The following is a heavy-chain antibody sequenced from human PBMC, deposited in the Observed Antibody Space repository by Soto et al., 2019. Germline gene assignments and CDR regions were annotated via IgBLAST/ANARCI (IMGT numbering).Heavy chain of an antibody. J-gene: IGHJ4*02. Sequence: EVQLLQSGGGLVQPGGSLRLSCVASGLTFSSYAMNWVRQAPGKGPEWVSSISATGGSAYYADSVKGRFTISRDNSKNTLYLQMDSLRADDTAVYYCARDRGYSGYDREVFDFWGQGTLVTVSS. V-gene: IGHV3-23*01. D-gene: IGHD5-12*01. CDR2: ISATGGSA. CDR1: GLTFSSYA. CDR3: ARDRGYSGYDREVFDF.